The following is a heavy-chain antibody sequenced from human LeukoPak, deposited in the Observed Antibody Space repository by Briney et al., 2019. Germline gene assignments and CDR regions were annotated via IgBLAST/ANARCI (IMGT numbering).Heavy chain of an antibody. J-gene: IGHJ4*02. D-gene: IGHD6-6*01. CDR2: TNRSGNT. CDR3: ARVRNSSSTSLDY. V-gene: IGHV4-39*06. CDR1: GGSISSSSYH. Sequence: PSETLSLTCTVSGGSISSSSYHWVWLPQPPGKGREGIGQTNRSGNTNANPSLKSLVTIGVDTSKTQFTLQLSSVTAADTAVYYCARVRNSSSTSLDYWGQGTLVTVSS.